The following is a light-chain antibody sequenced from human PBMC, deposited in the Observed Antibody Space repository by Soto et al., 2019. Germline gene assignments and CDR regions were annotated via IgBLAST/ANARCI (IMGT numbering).Light chain of an antibody. Sequence: DIQMTQSPSTLSASVGDRVTITCRASQSISSWLAWYQQKPGKAPKLLIYDASSLESGVPSRFSGSGSGTELTFTICSLQPDDFATYYCQQYNSYSGTFGQGTKVDIK. CDR2: DAS. CDR1: QSISSW. J-gene: IGKJ1*01. CDR3: QQYNSYSGT. V-gene: IGKV1-5*01.